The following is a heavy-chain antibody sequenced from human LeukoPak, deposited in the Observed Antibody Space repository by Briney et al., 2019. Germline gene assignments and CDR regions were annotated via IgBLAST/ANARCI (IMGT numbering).Heavy chain of an antibody. J-gene: IGHJ4*02. CDR2: IYYSGST. D-gene: IGHD3-22*01. CDR1: GGSISSYY. Sequence: PSETLSLTCTVSGGSISSYYWSWIRQPPGKGLEWIGYIYYSGSTNYNPSLKSRVTISVDTSKNQFSLKLSSVTAADTAVYYCARHYQHDSSAYRHFDYWGQGTLVTVSS. CDR3: ARHYQHDSSAYRHFDY. V-gene: IGHV4-59*01.